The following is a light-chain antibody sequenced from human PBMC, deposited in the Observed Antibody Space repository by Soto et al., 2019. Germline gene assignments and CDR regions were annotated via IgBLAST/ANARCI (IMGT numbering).Light chain of an antibody. Sequence: DIQMTQSPSTLSASVGDRVAITCRASQSIGSWLAWYQQKPGKAPKLLIFDASSLERGVPSRFSGSGSGTAVTPTINSLQSDDFSTYYCQHYDDCPWTFGQGTTVDFK. V-gene: IGKV1-5*01. J-gene: IGKJ1*01. CDR3: QHYDDCPWT. CDR2: DAS. CDR1: QSIGSW.